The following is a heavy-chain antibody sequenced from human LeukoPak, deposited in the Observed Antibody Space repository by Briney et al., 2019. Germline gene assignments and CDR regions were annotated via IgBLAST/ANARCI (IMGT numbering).Heavy chain of an antibody. D-gene: IGHD6-19*01. CDR2: INTANGNT. CDR1: GGTFSSYA. V-gene: IGHV1-3*04. Sequence: ASVKVSCKASGGTFSSYAISWVRQAPGQRLEWMGWINTANGNTKYSQKFQGRVTVTRDTSASTAYMELSSLRSEDTAVYYCARDPYSSAWYSPYYFDYWGQGTLVTVSS. J-gene: IGHJ4*02. CDR3: ARDPYSSAWYSPYYFDY.